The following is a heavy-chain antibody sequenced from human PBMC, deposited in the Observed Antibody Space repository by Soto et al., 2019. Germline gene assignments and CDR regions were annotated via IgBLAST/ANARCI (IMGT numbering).Heavy chain of an antibody. D-gene: IGHD3-10*01. CDR1: GGSISSYY. CDR2: IYCSGST. Sequence: PSETLSLTCTVSGGSISSYYWSWIRQPPGKGLEWIGYIYCSGSTNYNPSLKSRVSISVDTSKNQFSLKLSSVTAADTAVYYCARDRGGSWSYRYYYYMDVWGKGTPSTVSS. V-gene: IGHV4-59*12. J-gene: IGHJ6*03. CDR3: ARDRGGSWSYRYYYYMDV.